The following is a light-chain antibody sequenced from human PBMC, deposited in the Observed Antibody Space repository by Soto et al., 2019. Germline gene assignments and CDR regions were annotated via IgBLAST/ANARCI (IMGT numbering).Light chain of an antibody. CDR2: EVT. CDR3: RSYTTSSTCT. Sequence: QSALTQPASVSGSPGHSITISGTGTSSDVGAYNYVSLYQQHPGKSPKLLIYEVTNRPSWVSNRYSGSKSGHSPSLAISGLQAADAADYHCRSYTTSSTCTFGGGTKLTVL. V-gene: IGLV2-14*01. CDR1: SSDVGAYNY. J-gene: IGLJ2*01.